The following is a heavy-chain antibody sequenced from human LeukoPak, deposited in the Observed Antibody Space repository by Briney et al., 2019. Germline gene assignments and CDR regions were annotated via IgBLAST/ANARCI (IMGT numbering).Heavy chain of an antibody. CDR1: RASISTSSFY. J-gene: IGHJ3*02. CDR3: ARENDSSGYYYVYAFDI. Sequence: SETLSLTCTVSRASISTSSFYWGWIRQPPGKGLEWIGSIYYSGNTSYQPSLKSRVTISVDTSKNQFSLKLSSVTAADTAVYYCARENDSSGYYYVYAFDIWGQGTLVTVSS. V-gene: IGHV4-39*07. CDR2: IYYSGNT. D-gene: IGHD3-22*01.